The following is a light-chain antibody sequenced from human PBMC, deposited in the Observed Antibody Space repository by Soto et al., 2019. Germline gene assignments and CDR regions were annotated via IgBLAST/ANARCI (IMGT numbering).Light chain of an antibody. J-gene: IGLJ1*01. V-gene: IGLV2-14*03. CDR2: EVS. CDR1: SSDLGAYKY. Sequence: QAARTQPASVSGSPGQSIAISCAGTSSDLGAYKYVSWYQQHPDKAPKLILYEVSRRPSGVSNRFSGSKSGNTASLTISGLLAEDEADYSCSSYANTSTLVFGTGTKVTVL. CDR3: SSYANTSTLV.